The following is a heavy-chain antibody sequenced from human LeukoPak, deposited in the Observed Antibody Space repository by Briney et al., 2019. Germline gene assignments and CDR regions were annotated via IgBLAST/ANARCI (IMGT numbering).Heavy chain of an antibody. D-gene: IGHD4-23*01. J-gene: IGHJ4*02. CDR2: ISSSTI. Sequence: GGSLRLSCAASGFTFSSYSMNWVRQAPGKGLEWVSYISSSTIYYADSVKGRFTISRDNAKNSLYLHMSSLRDEDTAVYYCARERGNSNFDYWGQGTLVTVSS. CDR3: ARERGNSNFDY. CDR1: GFTFSSYS. V-gene: IGHV3-48*02.